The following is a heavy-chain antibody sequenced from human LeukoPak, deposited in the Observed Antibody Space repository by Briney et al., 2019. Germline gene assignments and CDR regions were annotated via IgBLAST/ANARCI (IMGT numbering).Heavy chain of an antibody. CDR1: GFTFSSYS. V-gene: IGHV3-21*01. D-gene: IGHD3-22*01. CDR2: ISSSSSYI. CDR3: AFAMIDDWVYDY. Sequence: GGSLRLSCAASGFTFSSYSMNWVRQAPGKGLEWVSSISSSSSYIYYADSVKGRFTISRDNAKNSLYLQMNSLRAEDTAAYYCAFAMIDDWVYDYWGQGTLVTVSS. J-gene: IGHJ4*02.